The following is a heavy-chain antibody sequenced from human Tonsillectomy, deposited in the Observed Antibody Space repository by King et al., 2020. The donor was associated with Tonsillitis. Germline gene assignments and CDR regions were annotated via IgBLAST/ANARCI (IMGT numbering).Heavy chain of an antibody. J-gene: IGHJ4*02. CDR1: GFTFSSYA. CDR2: ISGGGDST. CDR3: AKTLQGFFDY. Sequence: VQLVESGGGLVQPVGSLRLSCAASGFTFSSYAMSWVRQAPGKGLEWVSTISGGGDSTYYEDSVKGRFTISVDNSKSTLYLQLNSLRDEDTAVYYCAKTLQGFFDYWGQGTLVTVSS. V-gene: IGHV3-23*04.